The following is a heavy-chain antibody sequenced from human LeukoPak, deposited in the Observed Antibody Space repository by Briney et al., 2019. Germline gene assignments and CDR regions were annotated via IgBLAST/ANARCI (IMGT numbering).Heavy chain of an antibody. J-gene: IGHJ4*02. CDR1: GGSISSSSYY. CDR2: VSYSGST. D-gene: IGHD1-26*01. V-gene: IGHV4-39*07. Sequence: SETLSLTCTVSGGSISSSSYYWGWIRQPPGKGLEWIGSVSYSGSTYYNPSLKSRVTISLDTSKNQFSLKLTSMTAADTAVYFCARDNVVDATSGIDYWGQGTLVTVSS. CDR3: ARDNVVDATSGIDY.